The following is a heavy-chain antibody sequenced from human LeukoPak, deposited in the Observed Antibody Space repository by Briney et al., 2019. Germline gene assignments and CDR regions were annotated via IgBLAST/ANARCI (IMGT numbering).Heavy chain of an antibody. J-gene: IGHJ3*02. CDR3: ARGNPTEGAFDI. D-gene: IGHD1-14*01. CDR2: IIPIFGTA. Sequence: SVKVSCKASGGTFSSYAISWVRQAPGQGLEWMGGIIPIFGTANYAQKFQGRVTITADESTSTAYMELSRLRSEDTAVYYCARGNPTEGAFDIWGQGTMVTVSS. CDR1: GGTFSSYA. V-gene: IGHV1-69*13.